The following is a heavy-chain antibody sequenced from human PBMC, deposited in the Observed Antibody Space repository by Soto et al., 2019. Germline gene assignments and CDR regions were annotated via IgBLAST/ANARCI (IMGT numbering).Heavy chain of an antibody. D-gene: IGHD5-12*01. Sequence: PSETLSLTCAVSGYSISSGYYWGWIRQPPGKGLEWIGSIYHSGSTYYNPSLKSRVTISVDTSRNQFSLKLSSVTAADTAVYYCACARGYSGYDQYYFDYWGQGTLVTVSS. V-gene: IGHV4-38-2*01. J-gene: IGHJ4*02. CDR1: GYSISSGYY. CDR3: ACARGYSGYDQYYFDY. CDR2: IYHSGST.